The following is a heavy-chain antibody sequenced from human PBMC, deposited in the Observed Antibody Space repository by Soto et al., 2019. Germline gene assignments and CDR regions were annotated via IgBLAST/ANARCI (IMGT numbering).Heavy chain of an antibody. V-gene: IGHV3-23*01. CDR1: GFAFGGRP. Sequence: PGGSLRLSCAASGFAFGGRPMSWVRQAPGKALEWVSTINENGANTNYADSVKGRFTISRDNSKNTVDLQMNSLRADDTAIYYCVSWFSAPIDFWGRGTRVPVSS. J-gene: IGHJ4*02. CDR2: INENGANT. CDR3: VSWFSAPIDF. D-gene: IGHD3-10*01.